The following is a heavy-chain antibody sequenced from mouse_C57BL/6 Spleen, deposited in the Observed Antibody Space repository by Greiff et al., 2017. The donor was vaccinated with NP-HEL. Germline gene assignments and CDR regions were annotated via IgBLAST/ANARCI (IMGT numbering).Heavy chain of an antibody. CDR1: GYTFTDYN. J-gene: IGHJ2*01. Sequence: EVQLVESGPELVKPGASVKIPCKASGYTFTDYNMDWVKQSHGKSLEWIGDINPNNGGTIYNQKFKGKATLTVDKSSSTAYMELRSLTSEDTAVYYCARRITTVVVFDYWGQGTTLTVSS. V-gene: IGHV1-18*01. CDR2: INPNNGGT. CDR3: ARRITTVVVFDY. D-gene: IGHD1-1*01.